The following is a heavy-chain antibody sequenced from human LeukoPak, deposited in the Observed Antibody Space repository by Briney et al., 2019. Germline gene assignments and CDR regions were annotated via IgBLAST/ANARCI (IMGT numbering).Heavy chain of an antibody. CDR3: ARDWGKGDY. CDR2: IWYDGSNK. V-gene: IGHV3-33*01. CDR1: GFTFSSYG. Sequence: GGSLRLSCAASGFTFSSYGMHWVRQAPGKGLECVSLIWYDGSNKYYADSVKGRFTISRDNSKNTLYLQMNSLRAEDTAVYYCARDWGKGDYWGQGTLVTVSS. J-gene: IGHJ4*02. D-gene: IGHD3-16*01.